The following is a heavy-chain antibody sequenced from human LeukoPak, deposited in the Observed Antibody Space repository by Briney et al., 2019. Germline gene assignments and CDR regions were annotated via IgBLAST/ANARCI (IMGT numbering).Heavy chain of an antibody. CDR3: ARVPYDSGTYDY. D-gene: IGHD3-16*01. V-gene: IGHV3-30-3*01. Sequence: GGSLRLSCAASGXTFSSYSMNWVRQAPGEGLEWVAVISYDGDNKKYTDSVMGRFTISRDNSKSTLYLQMSSLRAEDTAVYYCARVPYDSGTYDYWGQGTLVTVSS. CDR1: GXTFSSYS. CDR2: ISYDGDNK. J-gene: IGHJ4*02.